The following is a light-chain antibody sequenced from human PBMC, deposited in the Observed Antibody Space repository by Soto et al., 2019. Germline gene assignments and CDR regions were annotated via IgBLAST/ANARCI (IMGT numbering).Light chain of an antibody. V-gene: IGLV2-23*02. CDR2: EVS. CDR3: CSYAGSFVV. Sequence: QSALAQPDSVSGSPGQSITISCTGTSSDVGSYNLVSWYQQHPGKAPKLMIYEVSKRPSGVSNRFSCSKSGNTASLTISGLQAEDEADYYCCSYAGSFVVFGGGTKLTVL. J-gene: IGLJ2*01. CDR1: SSDVGSYNL.